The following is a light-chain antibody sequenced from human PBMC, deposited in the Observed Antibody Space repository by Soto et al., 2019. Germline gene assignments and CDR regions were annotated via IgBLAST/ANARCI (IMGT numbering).Light chain of an antibody. CDR3: QQHNNWPPWT. V-gene: IGKV3-15*01. Sequence: EIVMTQSPATLSVSPGERATLSCRASQSVSSNLAWYQQKPGQAPRLLMYGASTRDTGIPDRFSGSGSGTEFTLTISSLQSEDFAFYYCQQHNNWPPWTFGQGTKVEIK. J-gene: IGKJ1*01. CDR2: GAS. CDR1: QSVSSN.